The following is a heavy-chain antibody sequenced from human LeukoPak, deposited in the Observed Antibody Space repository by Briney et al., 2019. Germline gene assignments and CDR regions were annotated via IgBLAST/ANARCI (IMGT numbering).Heavy chain of an antibody. CDR2: INAGDGNT. CDR3: ARDRAPKTVTSEVDAFDI. V-gene: IGHV1-3*03. J-gene: IGHJ3*02. CDR1: SYTFTNYA. Sequence: ASVKVSCKASSYTFTNYAFTWVRQAPGQRLEWMGWINAGDGNTKYSQEFQGRVTITRDTSASTAYMELSSLRSEDMAVYYCARDRAPKTVTSEVDAFDIWGQGTMVTVSS. D-gene: IGHD4-17*01.